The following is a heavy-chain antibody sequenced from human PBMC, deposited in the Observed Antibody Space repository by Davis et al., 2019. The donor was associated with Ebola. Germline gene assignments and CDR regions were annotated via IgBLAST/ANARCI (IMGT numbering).Heavy chain of an antibody. CDR2: INPSGGST. V-gene: IGHV1-46*01. Sequence: ASVKVSCKASGYTFTSYYVHWVRQAPGQGLEWMGIINPSGGSTSYAQKFQGRVTMTRDTSTSTVYMELSSLRSEDTAVYYCARERVRGVIRDYYYYGMDVWGKGTTVTVSS. D-gene: IGHD3-10*01. CDR3: ARERVRGVIRDYYYYGMDV. J-gene: IGHJ6*04. CDR1: GYTFTSYY.